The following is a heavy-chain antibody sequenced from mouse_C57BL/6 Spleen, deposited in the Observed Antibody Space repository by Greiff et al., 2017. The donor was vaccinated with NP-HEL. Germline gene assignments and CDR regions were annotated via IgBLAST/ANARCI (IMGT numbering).Heavy chain of an antibody. D-gene: IGHD1-1*01. Sequence: QVQLKQPGAELVRPGSSVKLSCKASGYTFTSYWMHWVKQRPIQGLEWIGNIDPSDSETHYNQKFKDKATLTVDKSSSTAYMQLSSLTSEDSAVYYCASLTTVVGGFDYWGQGTTLTVSS. CDR2: IDPSDSET. V-gene: IGHV1-52*01. CDR1: GYTFTSYW. CDR3: ASLTTVVGGFDY. J-gene: IGHJ2*01.